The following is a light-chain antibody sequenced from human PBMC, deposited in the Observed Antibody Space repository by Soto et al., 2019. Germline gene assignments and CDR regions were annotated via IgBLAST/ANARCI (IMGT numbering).Light chain of an antibody. V-gene: IGKV4-1*01. J-gene: IGKJ1*01. Sequence: DIVMTQSPYSLAVSLGERATINCKSSQNNKNYLAWYQQKAGQPPKLIIDWASTRASGVPDRFSGSGSGTDFTLTISSLQAEDVAVYYCQHYYSSWTFGQGTRWIS. CDR3: QHYYSSWT. CDR2: WAS. CDR1: QNNKNY.